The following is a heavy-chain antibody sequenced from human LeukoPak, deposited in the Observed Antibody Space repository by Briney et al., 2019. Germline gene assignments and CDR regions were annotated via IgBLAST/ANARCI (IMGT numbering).Heavy chain of an antibody. J-gene: IGHJ3*02. CDR1: GYSFTSYW. Sequence: GESLKISCKGSGYSFTSYWVGWVRQMPGKGLEWMGIIYPGDSDTRYSPSFQGQVTISADKSISTAYLLWSSLKASDTAMYYCASATMRDAFDIWGQGTMVTVSS. CDR3: ASATMRDAFDI. V-gene: IGHV5-51*01. CDR2: IYPGDSDT.